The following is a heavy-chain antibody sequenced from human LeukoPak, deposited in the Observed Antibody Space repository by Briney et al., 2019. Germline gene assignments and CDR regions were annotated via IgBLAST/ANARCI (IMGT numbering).Heavy chain of an antibody. V-gene: IGHV4-34*01. D-gene: IGHD3-9*01. CDR2: GGDRGGT. CDR3: AKNGQTGFSFDP. J-gene: IGHJ5*02. CDR1: GGSISSYY. Sequence: PSETLSLTCTVSGGSISSYYWSWIRQPPGKGLEWIGEGGDRGGTKYSPSLKSRVTISADTSKSQFSLKLRSVTAADTAVYYCAKNGQTGFSFDPWGQGTLVTVSS.